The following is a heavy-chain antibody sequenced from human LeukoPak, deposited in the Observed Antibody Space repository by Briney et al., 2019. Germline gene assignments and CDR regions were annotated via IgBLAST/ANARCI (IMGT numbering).Heavy chain of an antibody. CDR3: ARSSSYFDY. J-gene: IGHJ4*02. CDR1: GGSFSGYY. Sequence: SETLSLTCAVYGGSFSGYYWSWIRQPPGKGLEWIGYIYYSGSTNYNPSLKSRVTISVDTSKNQFSLKLSSVTAADTAVYYCARSSSYFDYWGQGTLVTVSS. D-gene: IGHD6-13*01. CDR2: IYYSGST. V-gene: IGHV4-59*01.